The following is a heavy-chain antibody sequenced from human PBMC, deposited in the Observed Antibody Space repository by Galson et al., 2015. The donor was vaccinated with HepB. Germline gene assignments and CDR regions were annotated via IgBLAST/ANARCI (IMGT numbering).Heavy chain of an antibody. J-gene: IGHJ3*02. Sequence: SVKVSCKASGGTFSSYAISWVRQAPGQGLESMGGIIPLFGTTNYAQKFQGRVTSTADESTNSAYIEMSSLRSEDTVVYYCARHRDYSGSYMGPLDIWGQGKMVTVSS. CDR3: ARHRDYSGSYMGPLDI. CDR1: GGTFSSYA. D-gene: IGHD1-26*01. CDR2: IIPLFGTT. V-gene: IGHV1-69*13.